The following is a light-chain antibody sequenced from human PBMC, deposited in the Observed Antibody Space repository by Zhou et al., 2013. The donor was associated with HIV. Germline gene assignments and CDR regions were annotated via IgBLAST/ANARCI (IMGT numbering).Light chain of an antibody. V-gene: IGKV1-33*01. Sequence: DIQMTQSPSSLSASVGDRVTITCRASQSISSYLNWYQQKPGKAPKLLIYDASNLETGVPSRFSGSGSGTDFTFTISSLQPEDIATYYCQQYDNLPITFGQGTKVEIK. CDR2: DAS. CDR1: QSISSY. CDR3: QQYDNLPIT. J-gene: IGKJ1*01.